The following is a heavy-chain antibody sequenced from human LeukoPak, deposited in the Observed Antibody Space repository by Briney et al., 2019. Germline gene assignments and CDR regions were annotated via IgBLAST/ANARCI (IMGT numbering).Heavy chain of an antibody. D-gene: IGHD3-22*01. Sequence: PGGSLRLSCAASGFTFSSYSMNWVRQAPGKGLEWVSSISSSSYIYYADSVKGRFTISRDNAKNSLYLQMNSLRAEDTAVYYCARDHYYDSSGYYYVSYYMDVWGKGTTVTVSS. V-gene: IGHV3-21*01. CDR1: GFTFSSYS. CDR3: ARDHYYDSSGYYYVSYYMDV. J-gene: IGHJ6*03. CDR2: ISSSSYI.